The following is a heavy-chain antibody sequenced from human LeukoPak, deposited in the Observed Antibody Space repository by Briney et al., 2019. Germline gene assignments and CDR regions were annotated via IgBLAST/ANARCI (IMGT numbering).Heavy chain of an antibody. Sequence: GGSLRLSCAASGFTFSSYGMHWVRQAPGKGLEWVAVISYDGSNKYCADSVKGRFTISRDNSKNTLYLQMNSQRAEDTAVYYCAKAPERWLQLEGYWGQGTLVTVSS. V-gene: IGHV3-30*18. CDR1: GFTFSSYG. CDR3: AKAPERWLQLEGY. J-gene: IGHJ4*02. CDR2: ISYDGSNK. D-gene: IGHD5-24*01.